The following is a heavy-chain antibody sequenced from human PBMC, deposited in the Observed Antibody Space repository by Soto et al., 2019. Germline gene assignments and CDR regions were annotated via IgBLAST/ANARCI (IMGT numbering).Heavy chain of an antibody. CDR2: IYYSGST. D-gene: IGHD5-12*01. CDR3: ARDSGPLRHWYFDL. Sequence: SETLSLTCTVSGGSISSSSYYWGWIRQPPGKGLEWIGSIYYSGSTYYNPSLKSRVTISVDTSKNQFSLKLSSVTAADTAVYYCARDSGPLRHWYFDLWGRGTLVTVSS. V-gene: IGHV4-39*02. J-gene: IGHJ2*01. CDR1: GGSISSSSYY.